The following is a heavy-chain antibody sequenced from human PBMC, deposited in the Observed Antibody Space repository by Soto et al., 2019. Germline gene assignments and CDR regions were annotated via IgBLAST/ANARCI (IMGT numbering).Heavy chain of an antibody. CDR2: INHSGST. CDR3: ARGRLPHLGYYGMDI. D-gene: IGHD5-12*01. Sequence: SETLSLTCAVYGGSFSGYYWSWIRQPPGKGLEWIGEINHSGSTNYNPSLKSRVTISVDTSKNQFSLKLSSVTAADTAVYYCARGRLPHLGYYGMDIWGQGTTVTVSS. V-gene: IGHV4-34*01. CDR1: GGSFSGYY. J-gene: IGHJ6*02.